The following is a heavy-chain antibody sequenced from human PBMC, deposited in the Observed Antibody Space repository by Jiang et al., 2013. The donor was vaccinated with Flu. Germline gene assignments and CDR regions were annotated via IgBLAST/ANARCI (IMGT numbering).Heavy chain of an antibody. D-gene: IGHD5-12*01. V-gene: IGHV2-70*11. CDR2: VDWDDDK. Sequence: KPTQTLTLTCTFSGFSLSTSGMCVSWIRQPPGKALEWLARVDWDDDKYYSTSLKTRLTISKDTSKNQVVLTMTNMDPVDTATYYCARIRRYSGYDFADYWGQGTLVTVSS. J-gene: IGHJ4*02. CDR1: GFSLSTSGMC. CDR3: ARIRRYSGYDFADY.